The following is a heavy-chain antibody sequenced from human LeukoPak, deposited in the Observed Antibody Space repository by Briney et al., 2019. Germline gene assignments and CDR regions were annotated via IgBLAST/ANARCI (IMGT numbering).Heavy chain of an antibody. Sequence: GGSLRLSCAASGFAFSSYWMSWVRQAPGKGLEWVANIKKDGSEKYYVDSVKGRFTISRDNAKNSLYLQMNSLRAEDTAVYYCASPPGSGSYYSFSFYYFDYWGQGTLVTVSS. CDR2: IKKDGSEK. J-gene: IGHJ4*02. CDR1: GFAFSSYW. CDR3: ASPPGSGSYYSFSFYYFDY. D-gene: IGHD3-10*01. V-gene: IGHV3-7*03.